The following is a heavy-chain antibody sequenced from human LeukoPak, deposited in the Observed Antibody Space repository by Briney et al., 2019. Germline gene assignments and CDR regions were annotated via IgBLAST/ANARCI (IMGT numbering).Heavy chain of an antibody. D-gene: IGHD6-19*01. V-gene: IGHV3-30-3*01. CDR2: ISYDGSNE. CDR3: ARVGAVAGYDY. Sequence: GGSLRLSCAASGFTFSSYAIHWVRQAPGKGLEWVAVISYDGSNEYYADSVKGRFTISRDNSKNTLYLQMNSLRAEDTAVYYCARVGAVAGYDYWGQGTLVTVSP. CDR1: GFTFSSYA. J-gene: IGHJ4*02.